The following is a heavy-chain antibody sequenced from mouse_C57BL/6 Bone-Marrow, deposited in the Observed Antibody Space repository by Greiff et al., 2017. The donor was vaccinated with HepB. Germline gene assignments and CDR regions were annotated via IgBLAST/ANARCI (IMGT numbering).Heavy chain of an antibody. Sequence: EVQVVESGPGLVKPSQSLSLTCSVTGYSITSGYYWNWIRQFPGNKLEWMGYISYDGSNNYNPSLKNRISITRDTSKNQFFLKLNSVTTEDTATYYCARVGPRVYFDYWGQGTTLTVSS. CDR1: GYSITSGYY. J-gene: IGHJ2*01. D-gene: IGHD4-1*01. CDR2: ISYDGSN. V-gene: IGHV3-6*01. CDR3: ARVGPRVYFDY.